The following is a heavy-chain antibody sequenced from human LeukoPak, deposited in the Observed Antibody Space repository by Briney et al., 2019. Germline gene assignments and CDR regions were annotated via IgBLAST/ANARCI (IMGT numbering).Heavy chain of an antibody. CDR2: MNSDGGTT. V-gene: IGHV1-46*01. CDR1: GHIFSSHH. D-gene: IGHD6-19*01. Sequence: ASVKVSCKAPGHIFSSHHIHWVRQAPGQGLEWMGIMNSDGGTTTYAQKFQGRVAMARDTSTTTVYMELSSLRSDDTAVYYCAAVAGTTLDYWGQGTLVTVSS. J-gene: IGHJ4*02. CDR3: AAVAGTTLDY.